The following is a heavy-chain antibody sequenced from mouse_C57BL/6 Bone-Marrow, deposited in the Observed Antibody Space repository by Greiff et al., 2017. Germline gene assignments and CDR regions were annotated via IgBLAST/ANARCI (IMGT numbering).Heavy chain of an antibody. V-gene: IGHV1-69*01. CDR1: GYTFTSYW. CDR2: IDPSDSYT. J-gene: IGHJ3*01. D-gene: IGHD3-2*02. Sequence: QVQLQQPGAELVMPGASVKLSCKASGYTFTSYWMHWVKQRPGQGLEWIGEIDPSDSYTNYNQKFKGKSTLDVDKSSITAYMPLSSLTSDDSAVYYCARGQLRLRFAYWGQGTLVTVSA. CDR3: ARGQLRLRFAY.